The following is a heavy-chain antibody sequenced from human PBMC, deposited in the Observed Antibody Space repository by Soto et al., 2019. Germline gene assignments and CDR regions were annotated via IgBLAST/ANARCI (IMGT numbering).Heavy chain of an antibody. Sequence: HPGGSLRLSCAASGFTFSSYAMSWVRQAPGKGLEWVSAISGSGGSTYYADSVKGRFTISRDNSKSTVYLQLNTVRAEDTAIYYCARAIGADFFDYWGQGTLVTVSS. D-gene: IGHD6-25*01. J-gene: IGHJ4*02. V-gene: IGHV3-23*01. CDR1: GFTFSSYA. CDR3: ARAIGADFFDY. CDR2: ISGSGGST.